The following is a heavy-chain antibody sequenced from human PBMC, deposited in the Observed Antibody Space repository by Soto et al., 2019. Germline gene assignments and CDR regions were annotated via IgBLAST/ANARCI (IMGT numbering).Heavy chain of an antibody. D-gene: IGHD6-19*01. CDR2: IYRDGST. J-gene: IGHJ4*02. V-gene: IGHV3-53*01. Sequence: EVQLVESGGGLIQPGESLRLSCAASGFTVSISYMSWVRQAPGKGLEWVSTIYRDGSTYYADSVEGRFTISRDNSKNHLYLQMNSLRAEDTATYYCARGKGIGWYESSDYWGQGTLVTVSS. CDR1: GFTVSISY. CDR3: ARGKGIGWYESSDY.